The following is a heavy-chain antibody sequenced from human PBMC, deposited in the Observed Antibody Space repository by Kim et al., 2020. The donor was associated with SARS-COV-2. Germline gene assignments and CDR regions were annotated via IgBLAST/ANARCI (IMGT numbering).Heavy chain of an antibody. V-gene: IGHV3-23*01. CDR3: AKDRSGSGGSYALDI. CDR1: EFTFSTYA. Sequence: GGSLRLSCAASEFTFSTYAMTWVRQAPGKGPEWVSSITGSGAPDKAYYADSVRGRFTVSRDNSKNTLFLQMNSLRAEDTAIYYCAKDRSGSGGSYALDIWGQGTMVTVSS. CDR2: ITGSGAPDKA. J-gene: IGHJ3*02. D-gene: IGHD3-10*01.